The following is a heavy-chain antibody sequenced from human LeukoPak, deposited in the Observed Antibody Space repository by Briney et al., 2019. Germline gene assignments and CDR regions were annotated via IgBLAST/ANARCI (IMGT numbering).Heavy chain of an antibody. CDR2: IKQDGSEK. J-gene: IGHJ4*02. CDR3: ARLQYYYDSSGPSQFDY. CDR1: GFTFSSYW. V-gene: IGHV3-7*01. D-gene: IGHD3-22*01. Sequence: GGSLRLSCAASGFTFSSYWMSWVRQAPGKGLEWVANIKQDGSEKYYVDSVKGRFTISRDNAKNSLYPQMNSLRAEDTAVYYCARLQYYYDSSGPSQFDYWGQGTLVTVSS.